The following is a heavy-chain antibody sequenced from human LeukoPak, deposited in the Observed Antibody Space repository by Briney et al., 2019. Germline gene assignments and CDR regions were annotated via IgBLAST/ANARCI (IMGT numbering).Heavy chain of an antibody. CDR3: ARDRDCSGGSCYGS. D-gene: IGHD2-15*01. V-gene: IGHV3-53*04. J-gene: IGHJ5*02. CDR1: GFTVSSSY. CDR2: IYSGGST. Sequence: GGSLRLSCAGSGFTVSSSYMSWVRQAPGRGLEWVSVIYSGGSTYYADSVKGRFTISRHNSKNTLYLQMNSLRAEDTAVYYCARDRDCSGGSCYGSWGQGTLVTVSS.